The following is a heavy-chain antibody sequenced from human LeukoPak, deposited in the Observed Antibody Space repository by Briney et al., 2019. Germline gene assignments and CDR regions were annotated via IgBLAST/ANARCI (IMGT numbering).Heavy chain of an antibody. Sequence: QPGGSLRLSCAASGFTVSSNYMSWVRQAPGKGLEWVSVIYSGGSTYYADSVKGRFTISKDNSKNTLYLQMNSLRAGDTAVYYCARVAVVAALGDAFDIWGQGTMVTVSS. CDR1: GFTVSSNY. J-gene: IGHJ3*02. CDR2: IYSGGST. CDR3: ARVAVVAALGDAFDI. D-gene: IGHD2-15*01. V-gene: IGHV3-66*02.